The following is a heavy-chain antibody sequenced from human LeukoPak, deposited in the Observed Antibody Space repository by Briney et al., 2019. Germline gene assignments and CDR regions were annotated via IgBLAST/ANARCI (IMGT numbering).Heavy chain of an antibody. J-gene: IGHJ3*02. Sequence: LRLSCTASGFTFGDYAMSWVRQAPGKGLEWIGEINHSGSTNYNPSLKSRVTISVDTSKNQFSLKLSSVTAADTAVYYCARAFIAAAGLRKLNAFDIWGQGTMVTVSS. CDR1: GFTFGDYA. V-gene: IGHV4-34*01. CDR2: INHSGST. D-gene: IGHD6-13*01. CDR3: ARAFIAAAGLRKLNAFDI.